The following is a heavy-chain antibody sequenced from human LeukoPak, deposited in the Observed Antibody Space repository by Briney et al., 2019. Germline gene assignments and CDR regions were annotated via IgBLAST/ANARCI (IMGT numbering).Heavy chain of an antibody. V-gene: IGHV3-30*18. CDR3: AKEGLGSSWNPNYFDY. CDR2: ISYDGSNK. D-gene: IGHD6-13*01. CDR1: GFTFSSYA. Sequence: PGRSLRLSCAASGFTFSSYAMHWVRQAPGKGLEWVAVISYDGSNKYYADFVKGRFTISRDSSKNTLYLQVNSLRAEDTAVYYCAKEGLGSSWNPNYFDYWGQGTLVTVSS. J-gene: IGHJ4*02.